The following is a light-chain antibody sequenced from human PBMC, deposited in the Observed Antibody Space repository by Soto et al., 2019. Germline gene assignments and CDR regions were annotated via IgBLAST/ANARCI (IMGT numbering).Light chain of an antibody. J-gene: IGLJ3*02. CDR1: SSDVGGYNY. Sequence: QSALTQPASVSGSPGQSITISCTGTSSDVGGYNYVSWYQQHPGKAPKLIIYEVTNRPSGVSNRFSGSKSGNTASLTISGLQAEDESDYYCSSYTTSNVFGVFGGGTKLTVL. V-gene: IGLV2-14*01. CDR3: SSYTTSNVFGV. CDR2: EVT.